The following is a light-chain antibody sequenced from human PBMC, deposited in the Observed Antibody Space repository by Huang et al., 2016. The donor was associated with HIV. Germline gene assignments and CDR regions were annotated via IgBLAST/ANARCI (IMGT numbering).Light chain of an antibody. J-gene: IGKJ1*01. CDR1: QTITDW. Sequence: IQMTQSPSTLSASVGDRVTITCRARQTITDWLAWYQQKPGKAPALLIYKASNLEDGVPMRFSGSGSGTDFILTISILQPDDSATYYCQQYSSYSSWTFGQGTRVEIK. CDR2: KAS. CDR3: QQYSSYSSWT. V-gene: IGKV1-5*03.